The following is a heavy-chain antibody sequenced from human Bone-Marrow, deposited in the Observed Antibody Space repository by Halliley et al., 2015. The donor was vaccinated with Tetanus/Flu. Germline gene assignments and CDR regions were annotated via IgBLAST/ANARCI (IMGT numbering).Heavy chain of an antibody. V-gene: IGHV3-49*04. Sequence: SLRLSCAASGFNFPGYAISWVRQAPGKGLEWIGFIRTKHYGATTEYAASVKGRFSISREDPKASAYLQMNSLTTGDTGMYYCARVNCSGENCYFPHFCDSWGQGTLVIVSS. CDR1: GFNFPGYA. D-gene: IGHD2-15*01. J-gene: IGHJ4*02. CDR3: ARVNCSGENCYFPHFCDS. CDR2: IRTKHYGATT.